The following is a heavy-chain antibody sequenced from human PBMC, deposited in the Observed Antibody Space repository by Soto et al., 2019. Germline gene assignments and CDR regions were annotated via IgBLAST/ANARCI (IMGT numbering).Heavy chain of an antibody. D-gene: IGHD3-22*01. V-gene: IGHV4-30-4*01. CDR1: GGSISSGEYY. J-gene: IGHJ4*02. CDR2: IYYSGST. Sequence: PSETLSLTCTVSGGSISSGEYYWTWIRQPPGKGLEWIGYIYYSGSTYYNPSLKSRVTISVDTSKNQFSLKLSSVTAADTAVYYCARGDYYDRIDYWGQGTLVTVSS. CDR3: ARGDYYDRIDY.